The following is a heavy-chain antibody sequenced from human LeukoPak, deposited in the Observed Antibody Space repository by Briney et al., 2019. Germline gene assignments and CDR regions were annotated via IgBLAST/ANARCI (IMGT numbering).Heavy chain of an antibody. CDR2: IYYSGST. CDR3: ARETRDGYNYSFDY. D-gene: IGHD5-24*01. V-gene: IGHV4-61*01. J-gene: IGHJ4*02. CDR1: GGSVSSGSYY. Sequence: SETLSLTCTVSGGSVSSGSYYWSWIRQPPGKGLEWIGYIYYSGSTNYNPSLKSRVTISVDTSKNQLSLKLSSVTAADTAVYYCARETRDGYNYSFDYWGQGTLVTVSS.